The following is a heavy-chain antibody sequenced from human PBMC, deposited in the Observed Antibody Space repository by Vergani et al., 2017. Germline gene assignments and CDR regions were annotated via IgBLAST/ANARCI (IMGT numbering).Heavy chain of an antibody. CDR3: AREGCSSTTCFTRGYYFDY. CDR2: ISGSGGST. D-gene: IGHD2-2*01. Sequence: EVQLLESGGGLVQPGGSLRLSCAASGFTFSSYAMSWVRQAPGKGLEWVSAISGSGGSTYYADSVKGRFTISRDNSKNTLYLQMNSLRAEDTAVYYCAREGCSSTTCFTRGYYFDYWGQGVLVTVSS. CDR1: GFTFSSYA. V-gene: IGHV3-23*01. J-gene: IGHJ4*02.